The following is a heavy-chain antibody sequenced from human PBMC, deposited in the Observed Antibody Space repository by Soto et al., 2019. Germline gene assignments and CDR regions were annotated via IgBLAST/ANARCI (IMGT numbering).Heavy chain of an antibody. Sequence: QVQLVESGGGVVQPGRSLRLSCAASGFTFSSYGMHWVRQAPGKGLEWVAVISYDGSNKYYADSVKGRFTISRDNSKNTLYLQMNSLRAEDTAVYYCATDTTQTGDHADYWGQGTLVTVSS. CDR3: ATDTTQTGDHADY. J-gene: IGHJ4*02. CDR2: ISYDGSNK. CDR1: GFTFSSYG. V-gene: IGHV3-30*03. D-gene: IGHD7-27*01.